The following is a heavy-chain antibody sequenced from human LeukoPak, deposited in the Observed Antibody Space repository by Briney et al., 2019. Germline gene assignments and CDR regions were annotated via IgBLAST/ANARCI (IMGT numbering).Heavy chain of an antibody. Sequence: GRSLRLSCTASGFTFSNYAMHWVRQAPGKGLEWLSFISYDGSDQYNADSVKGRFTISRDNSKNTLYLQMDSLRAEDTAVYFCATDQRAHDILTGYYRGVYYYGTDVWGQGPTVTVSS. V-gene: IGHV3-30*04. J-gene: IGHJ6*02. D-gene: IGHD3-9*01. CDR1: GFTFSNYA. CDR2: ISYDGSDQ. CDR3: ATDQRAHDILTGYYRGVYYYGTDV.